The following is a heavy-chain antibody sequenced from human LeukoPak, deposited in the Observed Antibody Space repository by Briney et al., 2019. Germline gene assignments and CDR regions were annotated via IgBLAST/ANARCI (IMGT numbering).Heavy chain of an antibody. J-gene: IGHJ5*02. D-gene: IGHD2-21*02. Sequence: PSETLSLTCGVSGGSLSFYYWSWIRQSPGKGLEWIAEISQNGDSNYNMSLKSRVTISLDKSKNQVSLKLNSVTAADTAVYYCARHGIVVVTAIPVGWFDPWGQGTLVTVSS. CDR1: GGSLSFYY. V-gene: IGHV4-34*01. CDR2: ISQNGDS. CDR3: ARHGIVVVTAIPVGWFDP.